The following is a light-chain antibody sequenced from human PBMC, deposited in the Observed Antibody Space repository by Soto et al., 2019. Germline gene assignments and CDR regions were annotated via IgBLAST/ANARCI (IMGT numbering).Light chain of an antibody. J-gene: IGKJ2*01. CDR3: QQYDNWPPRWT. CDR2: GVS. Sequence: EIVLTQSPVALSLSPGERATLSCRASQSVSSTLLTWYQQKPGQAPRLLIYGVSSRATGIPDRFSGSGSGTEFTLSIGSLQSEDFAIYYCQQYDNWPPRWTFGQGTKVDIK. CDR1: QSVSST. V-gene: IGKV3D-15*01.